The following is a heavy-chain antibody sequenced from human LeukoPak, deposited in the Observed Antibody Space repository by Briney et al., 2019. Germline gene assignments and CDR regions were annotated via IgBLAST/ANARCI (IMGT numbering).Heavy chain of an antibody. D-gene: IGHD3-22*01. Sequence: ASVKVSCKASGYTFTGYYMHWVRQAPGQGLEWMGWINPNSGGTNYAQKFQGRVTMTRDTSISTAYMELSRLRSDDTAVYYCARDWGITMTVVVNNAFDIWGQGTMVTVSS. CDR3: ARDWGITMTVVVNNAFDI. J-gene: IGHJ3*02. CDR2: INPNSGGT. CDR1: GYTFTGYY. V-gene: IGHV1-2*02.